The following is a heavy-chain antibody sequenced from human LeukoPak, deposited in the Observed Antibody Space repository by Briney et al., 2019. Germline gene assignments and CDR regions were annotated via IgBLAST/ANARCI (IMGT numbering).Heavy chain of an antibody. V-gene: IGHV4-39*01. J-gene: IGHJ5*02. CDR3: ARHPSVQLERVVRNWFDP. CDR2: IYYSGST. Sequence: PSETLSLTCTVSGGSISSSSYYWGWIRQPPGKGLEWIGSIYYSGSTYYNPSLKSRVTISVDTSKNQFSLKLSSVTAADTAVYYCARHPSVQLERVVRNWFDPWGQGTLVTVSS. CDR1: GGSISSSSYY. D-gene: IGHD1-1*01.